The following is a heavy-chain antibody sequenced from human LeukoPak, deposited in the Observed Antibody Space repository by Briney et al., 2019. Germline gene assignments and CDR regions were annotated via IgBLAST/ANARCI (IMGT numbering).Heavy chain of an antibody. J-gene: IGHJ6*03. V-gene: IGHV1-69*06. Sequence: SVTVSFKASGGTFINYAISWVRQAPGQGREWMGGIIPIFGTTNYAQKFQDRVTITADKSTSTAYMELSSLRSEDTAVYYCARVVGLTGYSSSWYSDYYYYMDVWGKGTTVTVSS. CDR1: GGTFINYA. D-gene: IGHD6-13*01. CDR3: ARVVGLTGYSSSWYSDYYYYMDV. CDR2: IIPIFGTT.